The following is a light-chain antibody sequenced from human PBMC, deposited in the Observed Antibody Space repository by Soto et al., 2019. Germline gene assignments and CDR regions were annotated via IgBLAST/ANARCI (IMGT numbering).Light chain of an antibody. J-gene: IGKJ1*01. CDR2: GAS. V-gene: IGKV1-6*01. CDR1: QDISDD. Sequence: AMQMTQSPSSLSASVGYRVTITCRSSQDISDDVGWYQQTPGKAPKLLISGASRLQSGVPSRFSASGSGAAFTLTINSLRHEDSATYYCLQNHNYPRTFDLGTKADFK. CDR3: LQNHNYPRT.